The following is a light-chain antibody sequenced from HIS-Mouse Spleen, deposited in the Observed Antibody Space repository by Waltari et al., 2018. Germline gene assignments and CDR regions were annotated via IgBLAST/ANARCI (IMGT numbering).Light chain of an antibody. CDR1: QSVSSSY. CDR3: QQYGSSPPWT. CDR2: GAS. Sequence: EIVLTQSPGTLSLSPGEGATLPCRASQSVSSSYLAWYQQKPGQAPRLLIYGASSRATGIPDRFSGSGSGTDFTLTISRLEPEDFAVYYCQQYGSSPPWTFGQGTKVEIK. V-gene: IGKV3-20*01. J-gene: IGKJ1*01.